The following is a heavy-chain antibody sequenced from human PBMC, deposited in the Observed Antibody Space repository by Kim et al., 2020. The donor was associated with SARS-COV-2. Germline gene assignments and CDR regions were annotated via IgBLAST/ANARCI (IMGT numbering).Heavy chain of an antibody. CDR1: GGSISSYY. V-gene: IGHV4-59*01. J-gene: IGHJ2*01. Sequence: SETLSLTCTVSGGSISSYYWSWIRQPPGKGLEWIGYIYYSGSTNYNPSLKSRVTISVDTSKNQFSLKLSSVTAADTAVYYCARDRPVKDCGGDCYPLYWYFDLWGRGTLVTVSS. D-gene: IGHD2-21*01. CDR2: IYYSGST. CDR3: ARDRPVKDCGGDCYPLYWYFDL.